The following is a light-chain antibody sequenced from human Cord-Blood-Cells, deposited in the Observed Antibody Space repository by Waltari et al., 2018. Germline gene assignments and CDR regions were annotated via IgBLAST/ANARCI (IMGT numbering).Light chain of an antibody. CDR1: QSVSSN. CDR3: QQYNNWTLWT. V-gene: IGKV3-15*01. CDR2: GAS. Sequence: EIVLTQSPATLSVSPGERATLSCRARQSVSSNLAWYQQKPGQAPRLLIYGASTSATGIPARFSCSGCGTEFALTLSSRQSQAVAVYYCQQYNNWTLWTFGQGTKVEIK. J-gene: IGKJ1*01.